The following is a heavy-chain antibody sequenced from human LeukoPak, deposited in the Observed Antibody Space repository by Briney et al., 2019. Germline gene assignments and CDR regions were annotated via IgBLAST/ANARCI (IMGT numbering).Heavy chain of an antibody. CDR3: ASAEANYGGSVFDY. V-gene: IGHV4-39*01. D-gene: IGHD4-23*01. Sequence: PSETLSLTCSVSGGSIGTSSYYWGWIRQPPGKGLEWLGTIYYGGNIDYNLSLKSRLTISADTSNNQLSLKRSSVTAADTAVYYCASAEANYGGSVFDYWGQGTLVTVSS. CDR2: IYYGGNI. J-gene: IGHJ4*02. CDR1: GGSIGTSSYY.